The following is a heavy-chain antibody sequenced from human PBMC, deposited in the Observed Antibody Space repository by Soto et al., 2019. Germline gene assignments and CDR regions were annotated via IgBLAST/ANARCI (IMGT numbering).Heavy chain of an antibody. V-gene: IGHV3-74*01. Sequence: PGGSLRLSCAASGFTLSNYWMQWVRQAPGKGLVWVSMINSDGSGTSYVDSVKGRFTTSRDNARNTLSLQMNSLRVEDTAVYYCARSGGFYEFDYWGQGILVTVSS. CDR3: ARSGGFYEFDY. CDR1: GFTLSNYW. CDR2: INSDGSGT. D-gene: IGHD2-2*01. J-gene: IGHJ4*02.